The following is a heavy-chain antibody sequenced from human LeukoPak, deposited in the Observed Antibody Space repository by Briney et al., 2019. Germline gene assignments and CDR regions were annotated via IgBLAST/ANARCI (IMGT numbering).Heavy chain of an antibody. CDR2: INPSGGST. V-gene: IGHV1-46*01. J-gene: IGHJ4*02. CDR1: GYTFTSYY. D-gene: IGHD6-13*01. Sequence: ASVKVSCKASGYTFTSYYVHWVRQAPGQGLEWMGKINPSGGSTSYAQKFQGRVNMTRDTSASTVYMELSSLRSEDTVVYYYARARSSWRFDYWGQGTLVTVSS. CDR3: ARARSSWRFDY.